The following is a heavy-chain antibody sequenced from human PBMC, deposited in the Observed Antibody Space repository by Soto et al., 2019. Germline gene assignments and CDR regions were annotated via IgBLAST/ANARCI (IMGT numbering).Heavy chain of an antibody. V-gene: IGHV4-30-2*01. J-gene: IGHJ5*02. Sequence: PSETLSLTCAVSGGSISSGGYSWSWIRQPPGKGLEWIGYIYHSGSTYYNPSLKSRVTISADRSKNQFSLKLSSVTAADTAVYYCARDVSGEYNWFDPWGQGTLVTVSS. D-gene: IGHD3-10*01. CDR2: IYHSGST. CDR3: ARDVSGEYNWFDP. CDR1: GGSISSGGYS.